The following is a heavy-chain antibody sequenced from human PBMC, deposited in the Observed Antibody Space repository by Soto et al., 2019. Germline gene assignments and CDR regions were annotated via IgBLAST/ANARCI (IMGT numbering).Heavy chain of an antibody. CDR2: IYYSGST. CDR1: GGSISSGDYY. V-gene: IGHV4-30-4*01. D-gene: IGHD4-17*01. CDR3: ARGEGTTVTTFYAFDI. J-gene: IGHJ3*02. Sequence: QVQLQESGPGLVKPSQTLSLTCTVSGGSISSGDYYWSWIRQPPGKGLEWIGYIYYSGSTYYNPSLKSRVTISVDTSKNQFSLKLSSVTAADTAVYYCARGEGTTVTTFYAFDIWRQGTMVTVSS.